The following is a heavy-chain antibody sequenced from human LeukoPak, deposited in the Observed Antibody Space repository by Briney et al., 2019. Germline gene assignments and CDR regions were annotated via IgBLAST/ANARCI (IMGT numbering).Heavy chain of an antibody. D-gene: IGHD3-10*01. V-gene: IGHV3-15*01. CDR3: TTDGLYGSGIFDY. J-gene: IGHJ4*02. CDR1: GFTFSNAW. Sequence: GGSLRLSCAASGFTFSNAWMSWVRQAPGKGLVWVGRIKSKTDGGTTDYAAPVKGRFTISRDDSKNTLYLQMNSLKTEDTAVYYCTTDGLYGSGIFDYWGQGTLVTVSS. CDR2: IKSKTDGGTT.